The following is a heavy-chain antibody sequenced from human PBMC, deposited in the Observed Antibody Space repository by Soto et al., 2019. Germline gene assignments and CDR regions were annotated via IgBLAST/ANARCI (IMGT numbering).Heavy chain of an antibody. CDR3: AGYKYSSGSYEDCGGDWGAFNI. CDR2: IIPIFGTP. CDR1: GGTFSSYV. J-gene: IGHJ3*02. D-gene: IGHD3-10*01. V-gene: IGHV1-69*01. Sequence: QVQLVQSGAEVTKPGSSMKVPCTANGGTFSSYVVSWVRQAPGRAHEWMGQIIPIFGTPKYAQKFHGRATITADESTRTAYMEMSSLTLEDRAVYFCAGYKYSSGSYEDCGGDWGAFNIWCQGTRVTVSS.